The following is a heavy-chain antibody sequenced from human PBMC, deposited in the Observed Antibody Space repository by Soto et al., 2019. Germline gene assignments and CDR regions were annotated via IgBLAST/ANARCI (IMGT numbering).Heavy chain of an antibody. CDR2: FFRSGNT. CDR3: ARHRGIRIWRIDN. Sequence: PSETLSLTCEVSGYSIGNTYYWAWIRQSPGKGLEWIGSFFRSGNTYYNPSLESRVTISADTSKNQFSLNVRSVTVADPAVYFCARHRGIRIWRIDNWGQGTLVTVSS. J-gene: IGHJ4*02. D-gene: IGHD2-21*01. V-gene: IGHV4-38-2*01. CDR1: GYSIGNTYY.